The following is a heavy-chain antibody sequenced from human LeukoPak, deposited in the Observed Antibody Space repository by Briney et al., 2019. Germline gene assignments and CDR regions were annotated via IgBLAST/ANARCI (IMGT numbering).Heavy chain of an antibody. D-gene: IGHD2-15*01. CDR3: AKDSGWQLLRAEYFQH. CDR1: GFTFDNYA. CDR2: ISAHGRDT. Sequence: GGSLRLSCAASGFTFDNYAIHWVRQAPGKGPEWVSLISAHGRDTYYADSVKGRFTISRDNSKNTLYLQMRSLRTEDTALYYCAKDSGWQLLRAEYFQHWGQGALVTVSS. J-gene: IGHJ1*01. V-gene: IGHV3-43*02.